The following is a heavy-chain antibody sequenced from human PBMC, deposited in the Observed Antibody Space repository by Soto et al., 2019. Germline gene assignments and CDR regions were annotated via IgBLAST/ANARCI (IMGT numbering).Heavy chain of an antibody. CDR3: ARGRMVYALYYYGMDV. D-gene: IGHD2-8*01. CDR2: ISYDGSIK. CDR1: GFTFSSYA. J-gene: IGHJ6*02. Sequence: GGSLRLSCAASGFTFSSYAMHWVRQAPGKGLEWVAVISYDGSIKYYAVSVKGRFTISRDNSKNTLYLQMNSLRAEDTAVYYCARGRMVYALYYYGMDVWGQGTTVTVSS. V-gene: IGHV3-30-3*01.